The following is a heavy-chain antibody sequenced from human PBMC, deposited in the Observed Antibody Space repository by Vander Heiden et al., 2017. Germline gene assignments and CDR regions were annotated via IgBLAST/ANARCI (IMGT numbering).Heavy chain of an antibody. CDR1: GSSFSAYA. D-gene: IGHD3-22*01. CDR3: ARNYYYDTSGPDTFDI. Sequence: QVQLVESGGGVVQPARPLRLSCSASGSSFSAYAIHWVRQAPGKGLEWVALVSSDGRNKYYADSMKGRFTISRDNSKNTGYLQINSLSAEDTALYYCARNYYYDTSGPDTFDIWGQGTMVTVSS. V-gene: IGHV3-30-3*01. CDR2: VSSDGRNK. J-gene: IGHJ3*02.